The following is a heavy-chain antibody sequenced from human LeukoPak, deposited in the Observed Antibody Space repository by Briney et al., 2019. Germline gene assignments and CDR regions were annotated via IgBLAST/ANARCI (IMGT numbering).Heavy chain of an antibody. D-gene: IGHD6-19*01. CDR1: GGSISNYY. CDR3: VRENYSSGWYGIIDY. J-gene: IGHJ4*02. CDR2: IYYSGNI. V-gene: IGHV4-59*01. Sequence: PSETLSLTCTVPGGSISNYYWSWIRQPPGKGLEWIGYIYYSGNINYNPSLKRRVTISVDTSKNQFSLKLSSVTAGDTAVYYCVRENYSSGWYGIIDYWGQGTLVTVS.